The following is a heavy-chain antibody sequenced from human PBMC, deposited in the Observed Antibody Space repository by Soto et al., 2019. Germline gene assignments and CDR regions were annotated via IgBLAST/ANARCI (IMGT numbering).Heavy chain of an antibody. Sequence: ASVKVSCKASGYTFTSYAMHWVRQAPGQRHEWMGWINAGNGNTKYSQKFQGRVTISADTSMNQFSLALTSVTAAGTAMYYCARGSTTEKVDSWGQGILVTVSS. J-gene: IGHJ4*02. V-gene: IGHV1-3*01. CDR3: ARGSTTEKVDS. CDR2: INAGNGNT. CDR1: GYTFTSYA.